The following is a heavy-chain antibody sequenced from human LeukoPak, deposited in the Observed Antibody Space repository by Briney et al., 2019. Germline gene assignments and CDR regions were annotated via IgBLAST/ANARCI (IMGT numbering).Heavy chain of an antibody. CDR1: GYTFTSYY. CDR2: INPSGGST. D-gene: IGHD6-6*01. J-gene: IGHJ6*03. Sequence: ASVKVSCKASGYTFTSYYIHWVRQAPGQGLEWMGIINPSGGSTSYAQKFQGRVTMTRDTSASTAYMELSSLRSEDMAVYYCAREGGSSPYYYYYMDVWGKGTTVTVS. CDR3: AREGGSSPYYYYYMDV. V-gene: IGHV1-46*01.